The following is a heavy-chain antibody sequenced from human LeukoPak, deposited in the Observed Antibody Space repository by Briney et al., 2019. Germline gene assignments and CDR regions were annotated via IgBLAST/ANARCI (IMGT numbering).Heavy chain of an antibody. J-gene: IGHJ4*02. V-gene: IGHV3-9*01. D-gene: IGHD3-22*01. Sequence: PGGSLRLSCAASGFTFDDYAMHWVRQAPGKGLEWVSGISWNSGSIGYADSVKGRFTISRDNAKNSLYLQMNSLRAEDTALYYCAKGLILYDSSGSYYFDYWGQGTLVTVSS. CDR3: AKGLILYDSSGSYYFDY. CDR1: GFTFDDYA. CDR2: ISWNSGSI.